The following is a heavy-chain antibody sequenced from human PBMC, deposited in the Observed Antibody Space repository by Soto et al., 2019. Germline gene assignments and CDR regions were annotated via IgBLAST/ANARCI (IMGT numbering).Heavy chain of an antibody. CDR3: ARDRPYSSKKVWVDP. CDR2: ISGFNGYT. V-gene: IGHV1-18*01. CDR1: GYTFTTFG. Sequence: QVQLVQSGAEVKKPGASVKVSCKSSGYTFTTFGVTWVRQAPGQGLEWLGWISGFNGYTNYAQKFRGRVTMAPDTSTSTAYMELRSLRSDDTAVYYCARDRPYSSKKVWVDPWGQGTLVTVSS. J-gene: IGHJ5*02. D-gene: IGHD2-2*01.